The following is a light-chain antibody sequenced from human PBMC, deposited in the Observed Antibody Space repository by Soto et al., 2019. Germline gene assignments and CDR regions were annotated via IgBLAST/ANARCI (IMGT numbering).Light chain of an antibody. CDR3: QHYNSYSEA. CDR2: AAS. Sequence: AIQMTQSPSSLSASVGDRVTMSCRASQGIRSDLGWYQQKPGKAPKLLIYAASSLQSGVPSRFSGSGSGTDFTLTISSLQPEDFATYYCQHYNSYSEAFGQGTKVDIK. J-gene: IGKJ1*01. CDR1: QGIRSD. V-gene: IGKV1-6*02.